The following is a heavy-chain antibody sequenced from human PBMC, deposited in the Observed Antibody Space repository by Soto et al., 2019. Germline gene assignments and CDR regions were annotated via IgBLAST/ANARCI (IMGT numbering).Heavy chain of an antibody. CDR1: GGSISSGDYY. Sequence: PSETLSLTCTVSGGSISSGDYYWSWIRQHPGKGLEWIGWIYYSGSTYYNPSLKSRVTISVDTSKNQFSLKLSSVTAADTAVYTCAREGVRGMDVWGQGTTVTVSS. D-gene: IGHD3-16*01. CDR2: IYYSGST. V-gene: IGHV4-31*03. CDR3: AREGVRGMDV. J-gene: IGHJ6*02.